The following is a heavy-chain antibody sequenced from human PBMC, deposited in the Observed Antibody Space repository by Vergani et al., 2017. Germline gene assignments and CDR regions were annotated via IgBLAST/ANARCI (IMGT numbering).Heavy chain of an antibody. Sequence: QVQLVQSGAEVKKPGASVKVSCKASGYTFTSYGISWVRQAPGQGLEWMGWISAYNGNTNYAQKLQGRVTMTTDTSTSTAYMELRSLRSDDTAVYYCARQRCSSTSCYAWYYYGMDVWGQGTTVTVSS. V-gene: IGHV1-18*01. CDR1: GYTFTSYG. CDR3: ARQRCSSTSCYAWYYYGMDV. J-gene: IGHJ6*02. CDR2: ISAYNGNT. D-gene: IGHD2-2*01.